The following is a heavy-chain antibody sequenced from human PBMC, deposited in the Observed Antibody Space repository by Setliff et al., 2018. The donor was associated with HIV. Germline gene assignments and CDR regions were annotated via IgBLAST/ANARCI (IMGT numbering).Heavy chain of an antibody. Sequence: PSETLSLTCTVSGGSISSHYWSWIRQPPGKGLEWIGYIYYSGSTNYNPSLKSRVTISVDTSKNQFSLKLSSVTAADTAVYYCAREGTTVTLDYWGQGTLVTVSS. D-gene: IGHD4-4*01. CDR2: IYYSGST. CDR3: AREGTTVTLDY. J-gene: IGHJ4*02. V-gene: IGHV4-59*11. CDR1: GGSISSHY.